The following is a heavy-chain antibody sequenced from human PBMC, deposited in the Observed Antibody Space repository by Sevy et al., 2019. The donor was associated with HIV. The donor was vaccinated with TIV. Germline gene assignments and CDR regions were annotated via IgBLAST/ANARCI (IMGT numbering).Heavy chain of an antibody. D-gene: IGHD1-26*01. V-gene: IGHV3-23*01. CDR2: ISGSGGST. CDR3: AKDRGAQWELYYYYYMDV. J-gene: IGHJ6*03. Sequence: GSLRLSCAASGFTFSSYAMSWVRQAPGKGLEWVSAISGSGGSTYYADSVKGRFTISRDNSKNTLYLQMNSLRAEDTAVYYCAKDRGAQWELYYYYYMDVWGKGTTVTVSS. CDR1: GFTFSSYA.